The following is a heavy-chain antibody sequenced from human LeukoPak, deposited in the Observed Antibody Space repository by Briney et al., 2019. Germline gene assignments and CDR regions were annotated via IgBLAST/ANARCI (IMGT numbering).Heavy chain of an antibody. Sequence: GSLRLSCAASGFTFSNFWMAWVRQVPGKGPEWVADIKLDGSATYYLDSVRGRFTISRDNAMNSLYLQMNSLTSKDTALYYCAKTSTYGDYRLFDYWGQGTPVTVSS. V-gene: IGHV3-7*01. J-gene: IGHJ4*02. CDR2: IKLDGSAT. CDR1: GFTFSNFW. CDR3: AKTSTYGDYRLFDY. D-gene: IGHD4-17*01.